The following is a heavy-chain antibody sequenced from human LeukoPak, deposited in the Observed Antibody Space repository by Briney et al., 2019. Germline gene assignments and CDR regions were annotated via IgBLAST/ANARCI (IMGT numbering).Heavy chain of an antibody. CDR2: ISYDGSNK. V-gene: IGHV3-30-3*01. Sequence: GGSLRLSCAASGFTFSSYAMHWVRQAPGKGLEWVAVISYDGSNKYYADSVKGRFTISRDNSKNTLYLQMNSLRAEDTAVYYCARESDAFDIWGQGTMVTVSS. CDR3: ARESDAFDI. J-gene: IGHJ3*02. CDR1: GFTFSSYA.